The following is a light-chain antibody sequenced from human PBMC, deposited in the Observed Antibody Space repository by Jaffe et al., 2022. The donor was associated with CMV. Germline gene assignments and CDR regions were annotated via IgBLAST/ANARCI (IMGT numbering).Light chain of an antibody. V-gene: IGLV1-40*01. J-gene: IGLJ3*02. CDR3: QSYDSALSGWV. Sequence: QSVLTQPPSVSGAPGQRVTISCTGSSSNLESGSDVHWYQQLPGAAPELLIYANNNRPSGVPERFSGTKSGTSASLAIAGLQAEDEADYYCQSYDSALSGWVFGGGTKVTVL. CDR2: ANN. CDR1: SSNLESGSD.